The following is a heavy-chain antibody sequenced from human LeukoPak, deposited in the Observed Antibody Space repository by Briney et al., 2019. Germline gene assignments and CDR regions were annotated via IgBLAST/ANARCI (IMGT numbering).Heavy chain of an antibody. D-gene: IGHD2-15*01. CDR1: GFTFSSYA. CDR2: ISYDGSNK. Sequence: GGSLRLSCAASGFTFSSYAMHWVRQAPGKGLEWVAVISYDGSNKYYADSVKGRFTISRDNSKNTLYLQMNSLRAEDTAVYYCAISPVVAATIGGYWGQGTLVTVSS. V-gene: IGHV3-30*04. J-gene: IGHJ4*02. CDR3: AISPVVAATIGGY.